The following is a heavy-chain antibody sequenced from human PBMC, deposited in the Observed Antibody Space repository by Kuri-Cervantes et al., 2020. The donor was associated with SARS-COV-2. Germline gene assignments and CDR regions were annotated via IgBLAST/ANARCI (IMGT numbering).Heavy chain of an antibody. J-gene: IGHJ4*02. CDR2: ISSRGGSI. D-gene: IGHD3-3*01. V-gene: IGHV3-11*04. CDR1: GFTFRYYY. Sequence: GESLKIPCEASGFTFRYYYMSGVRQAPGKGLEWVSYISSRGGSIFYADSVKGRFTISRDNAKNTLYLQMNSLSAEDTAVYYCARELEDYDFWSGYAGPFDYWGQGTLVTVSS. CDR3: ARELEDYDFWSGYAGPFDY.